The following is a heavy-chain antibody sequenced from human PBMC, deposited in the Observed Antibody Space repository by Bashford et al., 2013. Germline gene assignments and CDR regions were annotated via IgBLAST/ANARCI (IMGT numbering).Heavy chain of an antibody. D-gene: IGHD3-3*01. Sequence: SVTLSLTCTVSGGSISSYYWSWIRQPPGRDWSGLGISITVGAPTTTPPSKSRVTISVDTSKNQFSLKLSSVTAADTAVYYCARAGVYDFHKPFDFDYWGQGTLVTVSS. CDR1: GGSISSYY. J-gene: IGHJ4*02. CDR3: ARAGVYDFHKPFDFDY. V-gene: IGHV4-59*01. CDR2: SITVGAP.